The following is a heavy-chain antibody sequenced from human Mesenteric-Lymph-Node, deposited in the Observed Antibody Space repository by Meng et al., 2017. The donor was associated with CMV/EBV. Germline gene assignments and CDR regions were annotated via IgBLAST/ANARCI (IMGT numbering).Heavy chain of an antibody. J-gene: IGHJ4*02. Sequence: LSCAASGFTCSSYAMSWVRQAPGKGLEWVSAISGSGGSTYYADSVKGRFTISRDNSKNTLYLQMNSLRAEDTAVYYCAKDYNGANVDYWGQGTLVTVSS. CDR3: AKDYNGANVDY. V-gene: IGHV3-23*01. CDR1: GFTCSSYA. D-gene: IGHD3-10*01. CDR2: ISGSGGST.